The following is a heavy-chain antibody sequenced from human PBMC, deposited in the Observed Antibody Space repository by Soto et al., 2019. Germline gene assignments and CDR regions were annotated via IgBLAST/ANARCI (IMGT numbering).Heavy chain of an antibody. J-gene: IGHJ6*02. V-gene: IGHV1-2*04. D-gene: IGHD3-10*01. Sequence: GASVKVSCKASGYTFTGYYMHWVRQAPGQGLEWMGWINPNSGGTNYAQKFQGWVTMTRDTSISTAYMELSRLRSDDTAVYYCARGETPYYYGSGSYWFLEDYYYYGMDVWGQGTTVTSP. CDR3: ARGETPYYYGSGSYWFLEDYYYYGMDV. CDR2: INPNSGGT. CDR1: GYTFTGYY.